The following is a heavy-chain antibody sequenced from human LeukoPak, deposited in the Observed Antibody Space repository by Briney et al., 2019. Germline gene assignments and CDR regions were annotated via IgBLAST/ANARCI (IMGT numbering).Heavy chain of an antibody. J-gene: IGHJ4*02. CDR2: INHSGST. CDR1: GGSPCGYY. V-gene: IGHV4-34*01. D-gene: IGHD6-6*01. Sequence: SETLSLTCAVYGGSPCGYYWSCVRATPRKGLGWGCEINHSGSTNYNPSLKSRVTISVDTSKNQFSLKLSSVTAADTAVYYCARIAARLGPYFEYCGQGTVVTVSS. CDR3: ARIAARLGPYFEY.